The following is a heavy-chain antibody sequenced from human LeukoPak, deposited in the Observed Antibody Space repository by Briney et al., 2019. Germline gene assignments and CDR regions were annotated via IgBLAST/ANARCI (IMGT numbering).Heavy chain of an antibody. CDR2: VSAAGTNK. CDR1: GFTFSDYA. CDR3: AKMGGNNGYYDYFDY. Sequence: GTSLRLSCAASGFTFSDYAMHWVRQAPGKGLEWVAVVSAAGTNKYYVDSVKGRFTISRDNSKNTLYLQMNSLTFEDTAVYFCAKMGGNNGYYDYFDYWGQGTLVTVSS. J-gene: IGHJ4*02. D-gene: IGHD3-22*01. V-gene: IGHV3-30-3*02.